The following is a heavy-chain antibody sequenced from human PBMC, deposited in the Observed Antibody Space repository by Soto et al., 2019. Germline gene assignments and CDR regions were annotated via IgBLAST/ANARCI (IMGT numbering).Heavy chain of an antibody. J-gene: IGHJ4*02. D-gene: IGHD3-10*01. CDR3: AKVATLITMVRGVYFDH. CDR2: MSGNGGGT. V-gene: IGHV3-23*01. CDR1: GFTFSSYA. Sequence: EVQLLESGGGLVQPGGSLRLSCAASGFTFSSYAMTWVRQAPGKGLEWVSAMSGNGGGTYYADSVKGRFTISRDYSKNTVYLQMNSLRAEDTVVYYCAKVATLITMVRGVYFDHWGQGTLVTVSA.